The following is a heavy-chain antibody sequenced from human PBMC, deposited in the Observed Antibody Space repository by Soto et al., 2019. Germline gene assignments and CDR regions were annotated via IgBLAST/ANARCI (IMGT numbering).Heavy chain of an antibody. V-gene: IGHV2-5*02. CDR3: AHSRITIFGVAPYNWFDP. CDR2: IYWDDDK. J-gene: IGHJ5*02. D-gene: IGHD3-3*01. CDR1: GFSLSTSGVG. Sequence: QITLKESGPTLVKPTQTLTLTCTFSGFSLSTSGVGVGWIRQPPGKALEWLALIYWDDDKRYSPSLKSRLTITKDTYKNQVVLTMTNMDPVDTATYYCAHSRITIFGVAPYNWFDPWGQGTLVTVSS.